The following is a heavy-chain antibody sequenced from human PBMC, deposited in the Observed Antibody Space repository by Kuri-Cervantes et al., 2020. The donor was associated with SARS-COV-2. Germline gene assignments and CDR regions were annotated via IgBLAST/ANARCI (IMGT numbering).Heavy chain of an antibody. V-gene: IGHV4-39*02. CDR3: ARDGLGYCSGGSCYSAFDI. CDR2: IYYSGST. J-gene: IGHJ3*02. Sequence: SETLSLTCTVSGGSISSSSYYWGWIRQPPGKGLELIGSIYYSGSTYYNPSLKSRVTISVDTSQNQFSLKLSSVTAADTAVYYCARDGLGYCSGGSCYSAFDIWGQGTMVTVSS. CDR1: GGSISSSSYY. D-gene: IGHD2-15*01.